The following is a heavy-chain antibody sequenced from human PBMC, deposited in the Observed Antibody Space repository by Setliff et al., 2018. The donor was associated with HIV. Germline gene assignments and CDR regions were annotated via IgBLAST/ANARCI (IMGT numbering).Heavy chain of an antibody. V-gene: IGHV4-59*01. CDR1: GDSIRNDY. Sequence: PSETLSLTCTVSGDSIRNDYWTWIRQSPEKGLEWIAYISYTGGTIYNPSLKSRVTLSLDASKNQISLKLRPVIAADTAMYYCARGHEWLRNWGQGTLVTVSS. CDR3: ARGHEWLRN. D-gene: IGHD5-12*01. CDR2: ISYTGGT. J-gene: IGHJ4*02.